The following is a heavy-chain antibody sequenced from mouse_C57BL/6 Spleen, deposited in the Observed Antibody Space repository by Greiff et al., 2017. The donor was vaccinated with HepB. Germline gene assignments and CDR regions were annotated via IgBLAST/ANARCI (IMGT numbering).Heavy chain of an antibody. CDR3: ARQSTMITRVYFDY. Sequence: EVQLVESGGDLVKPGGSLKLSCAASGFTFSSYGMSWVRQTPDKRLEWVATISSGGSYTYYPDSVKGRFTISRDNAKNTLYLQMSSLKSEDTAMYYCARQSTMITRVYFDYWGQGTTLTVSS. CDR1: GFTFSSYG. CDR2: ISSGGSYT. J-gene: IGHJ2*01. D-gene: IGHD2-4*01. V-gene: IGHV5-6*01.